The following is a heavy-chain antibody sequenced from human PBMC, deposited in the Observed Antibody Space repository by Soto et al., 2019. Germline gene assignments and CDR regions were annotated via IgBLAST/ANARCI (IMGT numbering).Heavy chain of an antibody. J-gene: IGHJ6*02. CDR3: ASGKLRFSSPTRYGMDV. CDR2: ISGYNGNT. Sequence: ASVKVSCKASGYTFTSYGISWVRQAPGQGLEWMGWISGYNGNTKYAQQFQGRVTMTTDTSTNTAYMELRSLRSDDTAVYYCASGKLRFSSPTRYGMDVWGQGTTVTVSS. V-gene: IGHV1-18*04. CDR1: GYTFTSYG. D-gene: IGHD3-3*01.